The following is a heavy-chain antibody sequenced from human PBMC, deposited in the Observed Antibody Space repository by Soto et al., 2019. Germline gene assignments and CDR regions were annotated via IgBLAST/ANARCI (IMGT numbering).Heavy chain of an antibody. V-gene: IGHV3-48*03. J-gene: IGHJ6*02. D-gene: IGHD6-6*01. Sequence: GGSLRLSCAASGFTFSSYEMNWVRQAPGKGLEWVSYISSSGSTIYYADSVKGRFTISRDNAKNSLYLQLNGLRAEDTAFYYCARVPGVPRGRSSEDVYYFGIDVWGQGTTVNVSS. CDR2: ISSSGSTI. CDR1: GFTFSSYE. CDR3: ARVPGVPRGRSSEDVYYFGIDV.